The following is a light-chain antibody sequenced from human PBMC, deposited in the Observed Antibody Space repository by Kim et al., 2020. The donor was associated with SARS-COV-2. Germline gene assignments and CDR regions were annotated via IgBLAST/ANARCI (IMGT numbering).Light chain of an antibody. V-gene: IGKV1-33*01. CDR2: DAS. J-gene: IGKJ4*01. CDR1: QGINNH. CDR3: QQYNNFPLT. Sequence: ASVGDIVTITGLARQGINNHFNWYQQKPGKAPKLLIYDASTLETGVPSRFSGSGSETDFTLTITTLQPDDFAPYYCQQYNNFPLTFGGGTKVDIK.